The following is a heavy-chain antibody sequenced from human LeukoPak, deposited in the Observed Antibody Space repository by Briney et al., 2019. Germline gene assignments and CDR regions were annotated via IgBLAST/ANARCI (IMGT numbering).Heavy chain of an antibody. V-gene: IGHV3-74*01. CDR1: GFTFSKNW. J-gene: IGHJ4*02. CDR3: ARGTSAGGPISPFDF. CDR2: IQGDGSNT. D-gene: IGHD6-13*01. Sequence: GGSLRLSCVASGFTFSKNWMHWVRQAPGKGLVWVSRIQGDGSNTNYADSVKGRFSISRDNAKNTVYLQMNSLRAEDTGIYYCARGTSAGGPISPFDFWGQGIVVTVSS.